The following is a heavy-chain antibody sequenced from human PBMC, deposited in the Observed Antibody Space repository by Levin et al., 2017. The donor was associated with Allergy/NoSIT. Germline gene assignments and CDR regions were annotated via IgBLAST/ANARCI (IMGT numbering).Heavy chain of an antibody. D-gene: IGHD2-21*02. V-gene: IGHV3-23*01. Sequence: GGSLRLSCAASGFSSSFYAMSWVRQAPGKGLEWVSSLSGSGSNSYYADSVKGRFTISRDNSKNTLSLQMNSLRAEDTAVYYCARNWGGDCWKYWGQGTLVTV. J-gene: IGHJ1*01. CDR2: LSGSGSNS. CDR3: ARNWGGDCWKY. CDR1: GFSSSFYA.